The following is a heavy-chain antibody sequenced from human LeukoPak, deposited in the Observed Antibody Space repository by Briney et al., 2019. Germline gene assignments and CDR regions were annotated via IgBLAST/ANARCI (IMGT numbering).Heavy chain of an antibody. CDR3: ARRDDYSAYDC. CDR2: ITGNGGST. V-gene: IGHV3-64D*06. Sequence: PGGSLRLSCSASGFTFSTYIMHWVRQAPGKGLETVSAITGNGGSTFYADSVKGRLTISRDNSKNTLYLQMSSLRAEDTAMYYCARRDDYSAYDCWGQGTLVTVSS. J-gene: IGHJ4*02. D-gene: IGHD5-24*01. CDR1: GFTFSTYI.